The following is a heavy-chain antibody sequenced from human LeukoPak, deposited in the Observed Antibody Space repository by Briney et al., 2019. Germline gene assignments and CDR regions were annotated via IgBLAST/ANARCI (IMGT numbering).Heavy chain of an antibody. D-gene: IGHD6-13*01. CDR2: ISYDGSNK. Sequence: GRSLRLSCAASGFTFSSYAMHWVRQAPGKGLEWVAVISYDGSNKYYADSVKGRFTISRDNSKNTLYLQMNSLRAEDTAVYYCARRAAAGTRSYFDYWGQGTLVTVSS. CDR3: ARRAAAGTRSYFDY. J-gene: IGHJ4*02. V-gene: IGHV3-30-3*01. CDR1: GFTFSSYA.